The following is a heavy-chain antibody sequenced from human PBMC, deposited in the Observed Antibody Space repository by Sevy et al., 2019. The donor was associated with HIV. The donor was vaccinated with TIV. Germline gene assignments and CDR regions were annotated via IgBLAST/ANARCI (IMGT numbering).Heavy chain of an antibody. D-gene: IGHD2-2*01. V-gene: IGHV3-64D*06. Sequence: GGSLRLSCSASGFTFSYYAMHWVRQAPGKGLQYVSGISSNGDSTEYADSVKGRFTISRDNSKNTLYLQMSSLRAEDTAVYYCLKDLLRPVVVPAASFDYWGQGTLVTVSS. CDR3: LKDLLRPVVVPAASFDY. J-gene: IGHJ4*02. CDR1: GFTFSYYA. CDR2: ISSNGDST.